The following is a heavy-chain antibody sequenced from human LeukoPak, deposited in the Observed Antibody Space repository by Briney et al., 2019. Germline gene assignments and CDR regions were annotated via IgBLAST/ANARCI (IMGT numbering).Heavy chain of an antibody. V-gene: IGHV1-2*02. Sequence: ASVKVSCKASGYTFTGYYMHWVRQAPGQGLEWMGWISPNSGGTNYAQKFQGRVTMTRDTSISTAYMELSRLRFDDTAVYYCARDYDFWSGYYRVYYYYGMDVWGQGTTVTVSS. CDR3: ARDYDFWSGYYRVYYYYGMDV. CDR2: ISPNSGGT. CDR1: GYTFTGYY. D-gene: IGHD3-3*01. J-gene: IGHJ6*02.